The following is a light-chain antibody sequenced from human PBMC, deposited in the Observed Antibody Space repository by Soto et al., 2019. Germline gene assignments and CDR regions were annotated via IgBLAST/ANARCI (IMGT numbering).Light chain of an antibody. Sequence: LTQPASVSGSPGQSITISCTGTSSDVGGHNYVSWYQQHPGKAPKLMIYEVSNRPSGVSNRFSGSKSGNTASLTISGLQAEDEADYYCSSYRSSSTLYVFGTGTKVTVL. V-gene: IGLV2-14*01. CDR2: EVS. CDR3: SSYRSSSTLYV. J-gene: IGLJ1*01. CDR1: SSDVGGHNY.